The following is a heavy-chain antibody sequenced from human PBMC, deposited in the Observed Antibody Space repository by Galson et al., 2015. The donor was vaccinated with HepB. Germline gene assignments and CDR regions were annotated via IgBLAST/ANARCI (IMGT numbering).Heavy chain of an antibody. CDR1: GFPVSPSH. V-gene: IGHV3-53*01. J-gene: IGHJ4*02. CDR3: TKGSAYARAGFY. CDR2: IYSGGST. Sequence: LRLSCAGSGFPVSPSHLGWVRQAPGKGLEWVSVIYSGGSTNYADSVKGRFTISSDNSKNTLSLQTNRRRAEDTAVDYCTKGSAYARAGFYWGQGTLVT. D-gene: IGHD5-12*01.